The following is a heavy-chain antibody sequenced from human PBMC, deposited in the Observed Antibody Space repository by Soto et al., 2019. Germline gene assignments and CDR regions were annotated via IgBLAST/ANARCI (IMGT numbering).Heavy chain of an antibody. Sequence: PGGSLRLSCAASGFTLSDYYMSWIRRAPGKGLECLSYINRNGDTIYYADSVKGRFTISRDNAKNSVYLQMNSLVGDDTAVYYCARENWFFDYWGQGTPVTVSS. CDR3: ARENWFFDY. V-gene: IGHV3-11*04. CDR2: INRNGDTI. D-gene: IGHD3-10*01. J-gene: IGHJ4*02. CDR1: GFTLSDYY.